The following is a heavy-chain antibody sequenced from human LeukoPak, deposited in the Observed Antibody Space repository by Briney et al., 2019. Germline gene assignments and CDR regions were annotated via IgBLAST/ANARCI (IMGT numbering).Heavy chain of an antibody. V-gene: IGHV4-39*07. CDR3: ARGRIAAAVRCWFDP. D-gene: IGHD6-13*01. J-gene: IGHJ5*02. Sequence: SETLSLTCTVSGGSISSSSYYWSWIRQPPGKGLEWIGEINHSGGTNYNPSLKSRVTISVDTSKNQFSLKLSSVTAADTAVYYCARGRIAAAVRCWFDPWGQGTLVTVSS. CDR1: GGSISSSSYY. CDR2: INHSGGT.